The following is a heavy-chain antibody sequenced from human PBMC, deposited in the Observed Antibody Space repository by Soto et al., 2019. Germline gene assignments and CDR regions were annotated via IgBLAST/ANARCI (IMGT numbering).Heavy chain of an antibody. CDR1: GFTFSSYA. CDR2: ISYDGSNK. J-gene: IGHJ4*02. Sequence: ESGGGVVQPGRSLRLSCAASGFTFSSYAMHWVRQAPGKGLEWVAVISYDGSNKYYADSVKGRFTISRDNSKNTLYLQMNSLRAEDPAVYYCARVKAYYDFWSGYYNYWGQGTLVTVSS. D-gene: IGHD3-3*01. CDR3: ARVKAYYDFWSGYYNY. V-gene: IGHV3-30-3*01.